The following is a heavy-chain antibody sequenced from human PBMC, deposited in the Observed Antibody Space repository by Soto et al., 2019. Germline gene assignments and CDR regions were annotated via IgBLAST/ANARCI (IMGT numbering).Heavy chain of an antibody. Sequence: GESRKISCKGSGYSFTSYWIGWVRQMPGKGLEWMGIIYPGDSDTRYSPSFQGQVTISADKSISTAYLQWSSLKASDTAMYYCARQIVPAAENYYYYGMDVWGQGTTVTVSS. J-gene: IGHJ6*02. CDR3: ARQIVPAAENYYYYGMDV. V-gene: IGHV5-51*01. CDR2: IYPGDSDT. CDR1: GYSFTSYW. D-gene: IGHD2-2*01.